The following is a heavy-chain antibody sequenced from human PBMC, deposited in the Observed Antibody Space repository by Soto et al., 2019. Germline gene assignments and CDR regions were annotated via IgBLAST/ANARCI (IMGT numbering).Heavy chain of an antibody. CDR3: ARDPPNFYYYGMDG. Sequence: PGGSLRLSCIASGFTLSTYSMTWVRQAPGKGLEWLSYISKSSTTINYADSVKGRFTISRDNAKNSVYLEMSSLRDEDSAVYYCARDPPNFYYYGMDGWGQGTTVTVSS. CDR2: ISKSSTTI. CDR1: GFTLSTYS. J-gene: IGHJ6*02. V-gene: IGHV3-48*02.